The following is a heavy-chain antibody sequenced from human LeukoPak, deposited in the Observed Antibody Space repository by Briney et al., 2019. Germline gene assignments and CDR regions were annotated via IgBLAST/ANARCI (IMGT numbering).Heavy chain of an antibody. CDR3: ARDLGSGWTGAFDY. Sequence: GGSLRLSCAASGFTFSSCAMHWVRQAPGKGLEWVAVISYDGSNKYYADSVKGRFTISRDNSKNTLYLQMNSLRAEDTAVYYCARDLGSGWTGAFDYWGQGTLVTVSS. D-gene: IGHD6-19*01. V-gene: IGHV3-30-3*01. CDR1: GFTFSSCA. CDR2: ISYDGSNK. J-gene: IGHJ4*02.